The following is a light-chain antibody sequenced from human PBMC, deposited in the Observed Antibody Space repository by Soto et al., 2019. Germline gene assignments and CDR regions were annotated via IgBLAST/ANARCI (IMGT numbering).Light chain of an antibody. Sequence: DIQMTQSPSSLSASVGDRVTITCQASQDISNYLNWYQQKPGKAPKLLIYDASNLETGVPSRFSGRVSGSDGTFTISSLQPEDIATYYCQQYDNLPYTFGQGTKLEIK. V-gene: IGKV1-33*01. J-gene: IGKJ2*01. CDR3: QQYDNLPYT. CDR2: DAS. CDR1: QDISNY.